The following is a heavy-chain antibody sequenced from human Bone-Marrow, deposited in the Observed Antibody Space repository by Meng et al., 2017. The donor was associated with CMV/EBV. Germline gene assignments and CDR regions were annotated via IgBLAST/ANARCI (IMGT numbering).Heavy chain of an antibody. CDR2: IWHDGSEK. CDR3: ARVWGQGLLSGSYPDY. V-gene: IGHV3-7*01. CDR1: GFTLGSYW. Sequence: GESLKISCAASGFTLGSYWMSWVRQAPGKGLEWVANIWHDGSEKYYVDSVKGRFNISRDNAKNTLYLQMNSLRAEDTAVYYCARVWGQGLLSGSYPDYWGQGTLVTVSS. J-gene: IGHJ4*02. D-gene: IGHD1-26*01.